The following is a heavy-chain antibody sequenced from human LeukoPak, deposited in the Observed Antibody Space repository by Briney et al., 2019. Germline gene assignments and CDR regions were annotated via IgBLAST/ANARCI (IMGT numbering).Heavy chain of an antibody. CDR2: VYYSGST. CDR3: ARIYYSSSYDYWYFDL. V-gene: IGHV4-39*07. Sequence: PSETLSLTCTVSGGSINGRSYYWGWIRQPPGKGLEWIASVYYSGSTYYSPSLQSRISMSVDTSKNQFSLKLTSVTAADTAVYYCARIYYSSSYDYWYFDLWGRGTLVTVSS. CDR1: GGSINGRSYY. D-gene: IGHD6-13*01. J-gene: IGHJ2*01.